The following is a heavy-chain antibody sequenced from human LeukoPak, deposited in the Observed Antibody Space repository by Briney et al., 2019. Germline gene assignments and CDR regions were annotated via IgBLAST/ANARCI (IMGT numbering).Heavy chain of an antibody. V-gene: IGHV4-31*03. CDR3: AISIEDSNWFDP. CDR2: IYYSGST. D-gene: IGHD2-15*01. CDR1: GGSTSSGGYY. Sequence: SQTLSLTCTVSGGSTSSGGYYWSWIRQHPGKGLEWIGYIYYSGSTYYNPSLKSRVTISVDTSKNQFSLKLSSVTAADTAVYYCAISIEDSNWFDPWGQGTLATVSS. J-gene: IGHJ5*02.